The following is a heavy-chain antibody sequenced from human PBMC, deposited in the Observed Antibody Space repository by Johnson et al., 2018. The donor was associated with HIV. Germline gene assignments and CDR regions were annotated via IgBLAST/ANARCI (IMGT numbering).Heavy chain of an antibody. V-gene: IGHV3-30*04. CDR2: ISYDGRNK. J-gene: IGHJ3*02. CDR3: AKCIWGSSLIDAFDI. CDR1: RFTLSSYA. D-gene: IGHD3-16*01. Sequence: VQLVESGGGVVQPGRSLRLSCAASRFTLSSYAMHWVRQAPGKGLEWVAAISYDGRNKYYADSVKGRFTITRDNSKNTLFLQMNSLRAEDTAVYYCAKCIWGSSLIDAFDIWGQGTRVTVSS.